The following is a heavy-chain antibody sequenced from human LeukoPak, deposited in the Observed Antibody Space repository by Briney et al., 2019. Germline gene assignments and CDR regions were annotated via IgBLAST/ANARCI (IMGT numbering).Heavy chain of an antibody. CDR3: ARGSTRGDFDY. D-gene: IGHD3-10*01. CDR2: IYYSGST. V-gene: IGHV4-31*03. J-gene: IGHJ4*02. Sequence: SETLSLTCTVSGGSISSGGYYWSWIRQHPGKGLEWIGYIYYSGSTYYNPSLKSRVTISVGTSKNQFSLKLSSVTAADTAVYYCARGSTRGDFDYWGQGTLVTVSS. CDR1: GGSISSGGYY.